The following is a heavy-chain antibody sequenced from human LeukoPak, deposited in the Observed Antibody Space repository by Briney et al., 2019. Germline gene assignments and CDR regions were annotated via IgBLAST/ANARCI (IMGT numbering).Heavy chain of an antibody. J-gene: IGHJ6*02. V-gene: IGHV4-34*01. CDR1: GGSFSGYY. Sequence: SETLSLTCAVYGGSFSGYYWCWIRQPPGKGLEWIGEINHSGSTNYNPSLKSRVTISVDTSKNQFSLKLSSVTAADTAVYYCARHTVVTPIGPYYYYGMDVWGQGTTVTVSS. CDR2: INHSGST. D-gene: IGHD4-23*01. CDR3: ARHTVVTPIGPYYYYGMDV.